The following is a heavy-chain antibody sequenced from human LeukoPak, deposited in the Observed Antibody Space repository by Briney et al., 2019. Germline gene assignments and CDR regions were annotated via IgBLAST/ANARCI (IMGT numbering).Heavy chain of an antibody. J-gene: IGHJ6*02. CDR1: GFTFNIYG. CDR2: ISFDVSNK. Sequence: PGGSLRLSCAASGFTFNIYGMHWVRQAPGKGLEWVAVISFDVSNKYYADSVKGRFTISRDNSKNTLYLQMNSLSAEDTAVYYCAKPLSQRRVVMPDYYYGIDVWGQGTTVTVSS. D-gene: IGHD3-16*01. V-gene: IGHV3-30*18. CDR3: AKPLSQRRVVMPDYYYGIDV.